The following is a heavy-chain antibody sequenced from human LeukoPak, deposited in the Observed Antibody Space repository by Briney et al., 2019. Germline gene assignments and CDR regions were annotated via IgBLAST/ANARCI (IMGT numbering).Heavy chain of an antibody. D-gene: IGHD5-12*01. Sequence: GGSLRLSCAASGFTFSDYSMNWVRQAPGKGLEWISYVGISSGNTKYADSVKGRFTISGDSAKNSVFLQMNYLRVEDTAVYYCARDHRYAFDNWGQGTLVTVSP. CDR2: VGISSGNT. CDR1: GFTFSDYS. J-gene: IGHJ4*02. CDR3: ARDHRYAFDN. V-gene: IGHV3-48*04.